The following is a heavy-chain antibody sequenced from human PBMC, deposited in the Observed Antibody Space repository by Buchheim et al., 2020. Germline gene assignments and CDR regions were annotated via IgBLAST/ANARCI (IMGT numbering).Heavy chain of an antibody. D-gene: IGHD6-6*01. V-gene: IGHV3-33*01. CDR1: GFTFSSYG. J-gene: IGHJ6*03. CDR3: ARDPSYSSSLSYYYYYMDV. Sequence: QVQLVESGGGVVQPGRSLRLSCAASGFTFSSYGMHWVRQAPGKGLEWVAVIWYDGSNKYYAESVKGRFTISRDNSKNTLYLQMNSLRAEDTAVYYCARDPSYSSSLSYYYYYMDVWGKGTT. CDR2: IWYDGSNK.